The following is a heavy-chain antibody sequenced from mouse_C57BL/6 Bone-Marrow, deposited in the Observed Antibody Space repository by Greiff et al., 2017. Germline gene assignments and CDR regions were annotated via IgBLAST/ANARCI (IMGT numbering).Heavy chain of an antibody. V-gene: IGHV14-4*01. CDR3: TTRLLYYAMDY. CDR1: GFNIKDDY. J-gene: IGHJ4*01. D-gene: IGHD2-3*01. Sequence: VQLKESGAELVRPGASVKLSCTASGFNIKDDYMHWVKQRPEQGLEWIGWIDPENGDTEYASKFQGKATITADTSSNTAYLQLSSLTSEDTAVYYCTTRLLYYAMDYWGQGTSVTVSS. CDR2: IDPENGDT.